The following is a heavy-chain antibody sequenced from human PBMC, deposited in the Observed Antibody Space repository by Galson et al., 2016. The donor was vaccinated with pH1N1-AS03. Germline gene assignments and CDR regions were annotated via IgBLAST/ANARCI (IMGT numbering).Heavy chain of an antibody. D-gene: IGHD5-18*01. J-gene: IGHJ1*01. CDR1: GFSFSDYE. Sequence: SLRLSCAASGFSFSDYEMNWVRQAPGKGLEWVSYISNTGATKHYADSVRGRFTISRDNAKQLLYLQMNNLRGEDTALYYCVRGADTAVDPFEDCWGRGTLTTVSS. V-gene: IGHV3-48*03. CDR2: ISNTGATK. CDR3: VRGADTAVDPFEDC.